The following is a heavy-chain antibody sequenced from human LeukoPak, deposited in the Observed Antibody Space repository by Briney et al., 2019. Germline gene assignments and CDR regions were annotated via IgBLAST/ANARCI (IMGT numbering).Heavy chain of an antibody. CDR2: IYPGDSET. V-gene: IGHV5-51*01. CDR1: GYSFTNYY. Sequence: GESLKISCKGSGYSFTNYYIAWVCQMPGRGLEWMGIIYPGDSETTYSPSFQGQVTISADKSISTAYLQWSRLRSDDTAVYYCARGSEYYYGSGRSWHIWGQGTMVTVSS. CDR3: ARGSEYYYGSGRSWHI. J-gene: IGHJ3*02. D-gene: IGHD3-10*01.